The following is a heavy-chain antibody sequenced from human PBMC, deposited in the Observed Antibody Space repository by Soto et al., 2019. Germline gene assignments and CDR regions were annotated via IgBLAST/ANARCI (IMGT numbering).Heavy chain of an antibody. J-gene: IGHJ2*01. CDR2: ISTYNGNT. V-gene: IGHV1-18*01. CDR1: GYTFTSYG. Sequence: QVQLVQSGAEVKKPGASVKVSCKASGYTFTSYGISWVRQAPGQGLEWMGWISTYNGNTNYAQKLQGRVTMTTDTSTSTSYMELRSLRSDDTAVYYCARVDYDILTEYWYFDLWGRGTLVTVSS. CDR3: ARVDYDILTEYWYFDL. D-gene: IGHD3-9*01.